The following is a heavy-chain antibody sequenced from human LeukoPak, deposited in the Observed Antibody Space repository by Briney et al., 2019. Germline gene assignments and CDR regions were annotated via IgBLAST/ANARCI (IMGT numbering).Heavy chain of an antibody. CDR2: ISAYNGNT. CDR3: ARDLGALLWFGELYAFDI. D-gene: IGHD3-10*01. J-gene: IGHJ3*02. Sequence: GASVKVSCKASGYTFTTYGINWVRQAPGQGLEWMGWISAYNGNTNYAQKLQGRVTMTTDTSTSTVYMELSSLRSEDTAVYYCARDLGALLWFGELYAFDIWGQGTMVTVSS. CDR1: GYTFTTYG. V-gene: IGHV1-18*01.